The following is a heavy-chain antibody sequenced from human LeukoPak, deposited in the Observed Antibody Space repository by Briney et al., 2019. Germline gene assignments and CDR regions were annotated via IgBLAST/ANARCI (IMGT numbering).Heavy chain of an antibody. CDR2: FNPEDGET. CDR1: GYTLTELS. D-gene: IGHD3-16*01. J-gene: IGHJ4*02. V-gene: IGHV1-24*01. Sequence: ASVKVSCKVSGYTLTELSMHWVRQAPGKGLEWIGGFNPEDGETIYAQKFQGRVTMTEDTSTDTAYMELSSLRSEDTVVYYCATKASGGSHPYWGQGTLVTVSS. CDR3: ATKASGGSHPY.